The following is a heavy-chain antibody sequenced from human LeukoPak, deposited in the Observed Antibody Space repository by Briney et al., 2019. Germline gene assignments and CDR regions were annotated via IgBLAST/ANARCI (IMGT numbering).Heavy chain of an antibody. J-gene: IGHJ3*02. CDR3: ARGPYSYDSSGAFDI. Sequence: PSETLSLTCTVSGGSMSTGFYFWSWIRQAAGKGLEWIGRVNKDGSTNYNPSLKSRVTISVDTSKNQFSLKLSSVTAADTAVYFCARGPYSYDSSGAFDIWGQGTMVTVSS. CDR2: VNKDGST. V-gene: IGHV4-61*02. CDR1: GGSMSTGFYF. D-gene: IGHD3-22*01.